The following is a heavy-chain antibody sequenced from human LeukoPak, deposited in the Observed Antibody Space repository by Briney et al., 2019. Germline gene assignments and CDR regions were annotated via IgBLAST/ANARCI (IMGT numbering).Heavy chain of an antibody. CDR2: FDPEDGET. D-gene: IGHD3-10*01. J-gene: IGHJ4*02. Sequence: SSVKVSCKVSGYTLTELSMHWVRQAPGKGLEWMGGFDPEDGETIYAQKFQGRVTMTEDTSTDTAYMELSSLRSEDTAVYYCSFLYGGSGSYWGQGTLVTVSS. CDR3: SFLYGGSGSY. CDR1: GYTLTELS. V-gene: IGHV1-24*01.